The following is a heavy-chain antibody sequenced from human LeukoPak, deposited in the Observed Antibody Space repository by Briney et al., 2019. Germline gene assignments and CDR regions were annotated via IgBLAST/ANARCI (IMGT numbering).Heavy chain of an antibody. Sequence: PSGTLCLTCTVSGGSLSSSSFYWGCIRQPPGKGLEWIGSIYYSGSTYYNPSLKSRVTISVDTSKNEFCLRLSSVTGADRAVYYCAHFRGGAFDFWGRGTMVTVSS. CDR3: AHFRGGAFDF. CDR1: GGSLSSSSFY. CDR2: IYYSGST. V-gene: IGHV4-39*01. D-gene: IGHD3-16*01. J-gene: IGHJ3*01.